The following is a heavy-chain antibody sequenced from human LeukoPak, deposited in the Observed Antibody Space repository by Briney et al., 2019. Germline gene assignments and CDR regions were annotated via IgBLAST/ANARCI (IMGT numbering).Heavy chain of an antibody. CDR2: ISYDGSYK. Sequence: PGGSLRLSCAASGFTFSSYGMHWVRQAPGKGLEWVAVISYDGSYKYHADSVKGRFSISRDNSKNTLYLQMNSLRVEDTAVYYCAKGLIYCSGGSCSGGYLDYWGQGTLVTVSS. D-gene: IGHD2-15*01. J-gene: IGHJ4*02. CDR1: GFTFSSYG. CDR3: AKGLIYCSGGSCSGGYLDY. V-gene: IGHV3-30*18.